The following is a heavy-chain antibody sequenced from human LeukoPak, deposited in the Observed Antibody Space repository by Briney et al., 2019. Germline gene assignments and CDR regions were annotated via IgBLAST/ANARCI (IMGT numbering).Heavy chain of an antibody. J-gene: IGHJ5*02. D-gene: IGHD3-3*01. CDR2: INHSGST. CDR1: GGSFSGYY. V-gene: IGHV4-34*01. CDR3: ARHPIEWSRQCWFDP. Sequence: SETLSLTCAVYGGSFSGYYWSWIRQPPGKGLEWIGEINHSGSTNYNPSLKSRVTISVDTSKNQFSLKLSSVTAADTAVYYCARHPIEWSRQCWFDPWGQGTLVTVSS.